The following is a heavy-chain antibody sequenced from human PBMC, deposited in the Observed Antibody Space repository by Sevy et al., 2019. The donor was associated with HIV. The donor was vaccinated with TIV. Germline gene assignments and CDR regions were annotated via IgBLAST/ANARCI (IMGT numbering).Heavy chain of an antibody. J-gene: IGHJ4*02. V-gene: IGHV3-23*01. CDR3: AKATTMIRGIIVYTPDH. CDR1: GFTFSNYV. D-gene: IGHD3-10*01. CDR2: ITGSGGDT. Sequence: GGSLRLSCAASGFTFSNYVMSWVRQAPGKGLEWVSCITGSGGDTYYAHSLKGRFTISRDNSKNTLYLQINSLRAEDTAVYYCAKATTMIRGIIVYTPDHWGQGTLVTVSS.